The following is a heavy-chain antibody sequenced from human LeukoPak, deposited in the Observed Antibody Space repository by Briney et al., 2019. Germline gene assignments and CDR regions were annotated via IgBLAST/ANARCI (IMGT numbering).Heavy chain of an antibody. V-gene: IGHV3-21*04. CDR3: ALQRTLWQQLLDY. J-gene: IGHJ4*02. CDR1: GFTFNSYT. D-gene: IGHD6-13*01. CDR2: ISSSSSYI. Sequence: GGSLRLSCAASGFTFNSYTMNWVRQAPGKGLEWVSSISSSSSYIYYADSVKGRFTISRDNAKNSLYLQMNSLRAEDTAVYYCALQRTLWQQLLDYWGQGTLVTVSS.